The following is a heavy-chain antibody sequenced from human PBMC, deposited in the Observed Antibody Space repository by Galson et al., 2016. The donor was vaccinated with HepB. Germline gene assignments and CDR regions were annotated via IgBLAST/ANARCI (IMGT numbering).Heavy chain of an antibody. V-gene: IGHV5-10-1*01. CDR1: GYSITNNW. Sequence: QSGAEVKKPGESLRISCKVSGYSITNNWISWVRQTPGKGLEWMGRIDPSDSYTNYSPSFQGLVTISADKSISTAYLQWSGLKASDAAMYYCARHRAGRYDGGYCGMDVWGQGTTVTVSS. CDR3: ARHRAGRYDGGYCGMDV. J-gene: IGHJ6*02. D-gene: IGHD3-3*01. CDR2: IDPSDSYT.